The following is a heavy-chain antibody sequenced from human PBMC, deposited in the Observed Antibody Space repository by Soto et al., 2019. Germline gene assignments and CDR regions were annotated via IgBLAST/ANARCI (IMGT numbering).Heavy chain of an antibody. CDR1: GFTVSGKKY. CDR3: ATWHLQEHAYDI. D-gene: IGHD1-1*01. Sequence: GESLKSSCEAFGFTVSGKKYVAWVRQAPGKGLEWLSALYDLDGTYYAGSVKGRFTTSSDSSRTTVYLQMNSLRPDDTAVYSCATWHLQEHAYDIWGQGTMVTVSS. V-gene: IGHV3-53*01. CDR2: LYDLDGT. J-gene: IGHJ3*02.